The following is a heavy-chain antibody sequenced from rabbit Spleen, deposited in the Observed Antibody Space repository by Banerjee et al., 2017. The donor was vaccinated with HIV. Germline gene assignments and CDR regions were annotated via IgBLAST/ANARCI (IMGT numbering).Heavy chain of an antibody. J-gene: IGHJ3*01. Sequence: QEQLVESGGGLVKPGASLTLTCKASGFSFSDRDVMCWVRQAPGKGLEWIACINTYTVKSVYASWATGRFTFSRTSSTTVTLQMTSLTAADTAAYFCARCFAGYSVTRLDLWGPGTLVTVS. CDR2: INTYTVKS. CDR3: ARCFAGYSVTRLDL. CDR1: GFSFSDRDV. D-gene: IGHD7-1*01. V-gene: IGHV1S45*01.